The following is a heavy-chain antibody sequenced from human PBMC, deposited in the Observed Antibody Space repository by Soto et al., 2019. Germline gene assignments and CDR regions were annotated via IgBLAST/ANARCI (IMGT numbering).Heavy chain of an antibody. D-gene: IGHD3-3*01. Sequence: QVHLQQWGAGLLKPSETLSLTCAVYGGSFSGYYWSWIRQPPGKGLEWIGEINHSGSTNYNPSLKSRVTISAVTSKNQFSLKLSSVTAADTALYYCESTHSIGAIFGVAPYYFDYWGQGTLVSVSS. CDR1: GGSFSGYY. CDR3: ESTHSIGAIFGVAPYYFDY. CDR2: INHSGST. J-gene: IGHJ4*02. V-gene: IGHV4-34*01.